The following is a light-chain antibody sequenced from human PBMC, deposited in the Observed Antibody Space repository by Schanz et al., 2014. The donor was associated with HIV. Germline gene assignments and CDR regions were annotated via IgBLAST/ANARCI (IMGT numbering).Light chain of an antibody. V-gene: IGKV3-15*01. CDR3: HQYNNWPPDA. J-gene: IGKJ2*01. Sequence: EIVMTQSPATLSVSPGERATLSCRASQSVSSNLAWYQQKPGQAPRLLIYDASTRATGIPARFSGSGSGTEFTLTISSLQSEDFAVYYCHQYNNWPPDAFGQGTKLEIK. CDR1: QSVSSN. CDR2: DAS.